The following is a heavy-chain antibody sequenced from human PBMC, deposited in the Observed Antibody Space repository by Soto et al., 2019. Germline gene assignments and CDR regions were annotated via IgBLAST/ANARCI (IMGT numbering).Heavy chain of an antibody. D-gene: IGHD6-13*01. CDR2: ISSSSSYT. CDR3: ALYSSSWYGDQEYFDY. CDR1: GFTFSDYY. J-gene: IGHJ4*02. V-gene: IGHV3-11*06. Sequence: QVQLVESGGGLVKPGGSLRLSCAASGFTFSDYYMSWIRLAPGKGLEWVSYISSSSSYTNYADSVKGRFTISRDNAKNSLYLQMNSLRAEDTAVYYCALYSSSWYGDQEYFDYWGQGTLVTVSS.